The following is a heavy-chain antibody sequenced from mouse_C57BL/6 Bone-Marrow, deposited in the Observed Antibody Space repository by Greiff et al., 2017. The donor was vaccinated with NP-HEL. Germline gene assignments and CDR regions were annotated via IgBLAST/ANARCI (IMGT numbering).Heavy chain of an antibody. CDR3: ARFYWDGEYYFDY. V-gene: IGHV1-19*01. D-gene: IGHD4-1*01. CDR1: GYTFTDYY. Sequence: EVQLVESGPVLVKPGASVKMSCKASGYTFTDYYMNWVKQSHGKSLEWIGVINPYNGGTSYNQKFKGKATLTVDKSSSTAYMELNSLTSEDSAVYYCARFYWDGEYYFDYWGQGTTLTVSS. J-gene: IGHJ2*01. CDR2: INPYNGGT.